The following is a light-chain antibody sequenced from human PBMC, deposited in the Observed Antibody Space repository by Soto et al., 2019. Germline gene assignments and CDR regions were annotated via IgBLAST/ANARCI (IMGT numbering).Light chain of an antibody. CDR1: KLGDKF. J-gene: IGLJ2*01. CDR2: QDR. CDR3: QARDTSVV. V-gene: IGLV3-1*01. Sequence: SYELTQPPSVSVSPGQTASISCSGDKLGDKFTSWYQQKPGQPPVLVIYQDRKRPSGIPERFSGSNSGTTATLTISGTQPMDEADYYCQARDTSVVFGAGTKLTVL.